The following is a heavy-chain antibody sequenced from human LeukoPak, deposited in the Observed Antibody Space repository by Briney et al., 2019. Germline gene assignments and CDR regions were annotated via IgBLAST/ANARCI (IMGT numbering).Heavy chain of an antibody. CDR3: ASAYCSSTTCYFWIDP. V-gene: IGHV6-1*01. CDR1: GDSVCRKSAG. J-gene: IGHJ5*02. Sequence: SQTLSLTCAISGDSVCRKSAGGNWIRQSPSRGLEWLGRTYYRSKWYNDYAVSVKSRITINPDTSKNQFSLQLNSVTPEDTAVYYCASAYCSSTTCYFWIDPSGHGTLVTVSS. D-gene: IGHD2-2*01. CDR2: TYYRSKWYN.